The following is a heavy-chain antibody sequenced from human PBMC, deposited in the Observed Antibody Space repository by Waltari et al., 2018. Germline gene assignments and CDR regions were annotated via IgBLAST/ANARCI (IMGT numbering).Heavy chain of an antibody. J-gene: IGHJ5*02. CDR3: ARGDSSSWYTEGGWFDP. CDR2: IYTSGST. D-gene: IGHD6-13*01. V-gene: IGHV4-4*07. CDR1: GGSISSYY. Sequence: QVQLQESGPGLVKPSETLSLTCTVSGGSISSYYWRWIRQPAGKGLEWIGRIYTSGSTNYNPSLKSRVTMSVDTSKNQFSLKLSSVTAADTAVYYCARGDSSSWYTEGGWFDPWGQGTLVTVSS.